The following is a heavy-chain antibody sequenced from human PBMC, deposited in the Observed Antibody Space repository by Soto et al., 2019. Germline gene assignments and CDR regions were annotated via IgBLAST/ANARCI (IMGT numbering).Heavy chain of an antibody. V-gene: IGHV4-30-2*01. J-gene: IGHJ3*02. CDR3: ARELLFYDSDGFSWDDAFDI. CDR1: GGSLSSSAYS. CDR2: IYQSGST. Sequence: QMHLQESGSGLVKPSQTLSLTCAVSGGSLSSSAYSWSWIRQPPGKGLEWIGFIYQSGSTYYNPSLKSRVTMSLDRPKNQFSLTLSSVTAADTAVYYCARELLFYDSDGFSWDDAFDIWGQGTMVTVSS. D-gene: IGHD3-22*01.